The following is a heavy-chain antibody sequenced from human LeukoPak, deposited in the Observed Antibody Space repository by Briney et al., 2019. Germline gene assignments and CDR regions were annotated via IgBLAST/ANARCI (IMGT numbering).Heavy chain of an antibody. Sequence: ASVKVSCKASGGTFSSYTISWVRQAPGQGLEWVGRIIPILGIANYAQKFQGRVTITADKSTSTAYMELSSLRSEDTAVYYCAREVVGATTDYWGQGTLVTVSS. CDR1: GGTFSSYT. V-gene: IGHV1-69*04. J-gene: IGHJ4*02. D-gene: IGHD1-26*01. CDR2: IIPILGIA. CDR3: AREVVGATTDY.